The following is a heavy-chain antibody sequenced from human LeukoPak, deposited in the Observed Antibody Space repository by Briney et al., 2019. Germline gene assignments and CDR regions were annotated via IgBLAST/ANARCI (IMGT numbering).Heavy chain of an antibody. Sequence: SETLSLTCTVSGGSISSSSYYWGWIRQPPGKGLEWIGSIYYSGSTYYNPSLKSRVTISVDTSKNQFSLKLSSVTAADTAVYYCARRLSGYCSSTSCYFPYYFDYWGQGTLVTVSS. J-gene: IGHJ4*02. CDR1: GGSISSSSYY. CDR2: IYYSGST. D-gene: IGHD2-2*03. CDR3: ARRLSGYCSSTSCYFPYYFDY. V-gene: IGHV4-39*07.